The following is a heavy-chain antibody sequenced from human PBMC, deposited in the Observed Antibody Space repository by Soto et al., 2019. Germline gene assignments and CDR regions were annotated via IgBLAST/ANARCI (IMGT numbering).Heavy chain of an antibody. D-gene: IGHD3-22*01. Sequence: QVQLVESGGGVVQPGRSLRLSCAASGFTFSSYAMHWVRQAPGKGLEWVAVISYDGSNKYYADSVKGRFTISRDNSKNTLYPQMNSLRAEDTAVYYCARDGYDSSGHTYYFDYWGQGTLVTVSS. CDR1: GFTFSSYA. CDR2: ISYDGSNK. V-gene: IGHV3-30-3*01. CDR3: ARDGYDSSGHTYYFDY. J-gene: IGHJ4*02.